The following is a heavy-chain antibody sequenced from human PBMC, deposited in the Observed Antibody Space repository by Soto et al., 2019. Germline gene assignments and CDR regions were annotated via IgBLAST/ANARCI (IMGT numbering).Heavy chain of an antibody. D-gene: IGHD5-18*01. J-gene: IGHJ5*02. CDR3: ARESDTAMGFDX. CDR2: IYYSGST. V-gene: IGHV4-59*01. CDR1: GGSISSYY. Sequence: SETLSLTCTVSGGSISSYYWSWIRQPPGKGLEWIGYIYYSGSTNYNPSLKSRVTISVDTSKNQFSLKLSSVTAADTAVYYCARESDTAMGFDXWGQGTLVTVSS.